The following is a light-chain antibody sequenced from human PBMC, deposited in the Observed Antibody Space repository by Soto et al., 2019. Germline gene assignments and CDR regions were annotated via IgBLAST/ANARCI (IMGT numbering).Light chain of an antibody. CDR2: LGS. Sequence: ESVMTQSPLSLSVTPGEPASISCRSSQSLLHSNGYNYLDWYLQKPGQSPQLLIYLGSFRAAGVPDRFSGRGSGTDFTLKINRVEAADVGVYYCMRALQTPSFGGGTKVEIK. CDR3: MRALQTPS. J-gene: IGKJ4*01. CDR1: QSLLHSNGYNY. V-gene: IGKV2-28*01.